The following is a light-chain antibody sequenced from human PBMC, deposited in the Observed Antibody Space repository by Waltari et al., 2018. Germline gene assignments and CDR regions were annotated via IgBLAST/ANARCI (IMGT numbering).Light chain of an antibody. Sequence: QSALTQPASVSGSPGQSITLSCTGTSSDVGGYNYVSWHQHHPGKAPKFIINEVRNRPSGFSTRFAASKSGNPASLPISGLQAEYEADYYCSSYRSGTSVIFGGGTKVTVL. V-gene: IGLV2-14*01. CDR2: EVR. J-gene: IGLJ2*01. CDR1: SSDVGGYNY. CDR3: SSYRSGTSVI.